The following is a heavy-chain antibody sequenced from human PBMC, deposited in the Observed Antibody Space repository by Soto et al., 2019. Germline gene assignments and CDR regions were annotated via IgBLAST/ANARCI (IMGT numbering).Heavy chain of an antibody. D-gene: IGHD2-15*01. CDR1: GFTFSNAW. Sequence: GGSLRLSCAASGFTFSNAWMSWVRQAPGKGLEWVGRIKSKTDGGTTDYAAPVKGRFTISRDDSKNTLYLQMNSLKTEDTAVYYCTTDNPYCSGGSCCSYYFDYWGQGTLVTVSS. J-gene: IGHJ4*02. CDR3: TTDNPYCSGGSCCSYYFDY. V-gene: IGHV3-15*01. CDR2: IKSKTDGGTT.